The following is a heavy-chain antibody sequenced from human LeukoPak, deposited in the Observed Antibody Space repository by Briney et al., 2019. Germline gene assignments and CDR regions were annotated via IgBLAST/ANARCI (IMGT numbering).Heavy chain of an antibody. CDR2: IWYDGSNK. D-gene: IGHD3-22*01. CDR3: ARNSVITMIVVVPDY. Sequence: GGSLRLSCAASGFTFSSYGMHWVRQAPGKGLEWVTLIWYDGSNKYYADSVKGRFTISRDNSKNTLYLQMNSLRAEDTAVYYCARNSVITMIVVVPDYWGQGTLVTVSS. CDR1: GFTFSSYG. J-gene: IGHJ4*02. V-gene: IGHV3-33*01.